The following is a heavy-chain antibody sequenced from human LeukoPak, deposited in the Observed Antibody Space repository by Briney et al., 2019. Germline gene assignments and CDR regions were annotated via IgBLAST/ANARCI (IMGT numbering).Heavy chain of an antibody. Sequence: GASVKVSCKASGYTFTGYYMHWVRQAPGQGREWMGWINPNSGGTNYAQKFQGRVTMTKDTSISTAYMELSRLRSDDTAVYYCARGGITMVRGVIKGYFDYWGQGTLVTVSS. D-gene: IGHD3-10*01. J-gene: IGHJ4*02. CDR2: INPNSGGT. CDR3: ARGGITMVRGVIKGYFDY. CDR1: GYTFTGYY. V-gene: IGHV1-2*02.